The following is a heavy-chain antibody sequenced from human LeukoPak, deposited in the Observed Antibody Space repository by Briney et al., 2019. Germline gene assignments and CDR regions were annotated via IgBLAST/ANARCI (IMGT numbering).Heavy chain of an antibody. CDR3: VKEHVDRAFTRSFEI. V-gene: IGHV3-23*01. CDR2: ISDTRT. CDR1: GFTFSSYW. J-gene: IGHJ3*02. Sequence: PGGSLRLSCAASGFTFSSYWMHWVRQAPGKGLEWVSAISDTRTYYADAVKGRFTISRDNSKNTVFLQMNSLRAEDTAVYYCVKEHVDRAFTRSFEIWGQGTVVTVSS. D-gene: IGHD3-10*01.